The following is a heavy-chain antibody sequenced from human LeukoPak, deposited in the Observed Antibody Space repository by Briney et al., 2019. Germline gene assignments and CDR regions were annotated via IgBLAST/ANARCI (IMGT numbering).Heavy chain of an antibody. Sequence: GGSLRLSCAASGFSFNNAWMSWVRQAPGKGLEWVGRIKRKSDGGTADYAAPVKGRFTISRDDSKNTLYLQMNSLKIEDTAVYYCTIPETGTTRYWGQGTLVTVSS. CDR3: TIPETGTTRY. V-gene: IGHV3-15*01. D-gene: IGHD1-1*01. CDR1: GFSFNNAW. J-gene: IGHJ4*02. CDR2: IKRKSDGGTA.